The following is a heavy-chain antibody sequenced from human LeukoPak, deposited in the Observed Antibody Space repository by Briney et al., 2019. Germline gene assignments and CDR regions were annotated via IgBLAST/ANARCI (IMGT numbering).Heavy chain of an antibody. J-gene: IGHJ6*03. CDR2: IYTSGST. Sequence: SETLSLTCTVSGGSISSGSYYWSWIRQPAGKGLEWIGRIYTSGSTNYNPSLKSRVTISVDTSKNQFSLKLSSVTAADTAVYYCARDVQQLVETGYYYYYMDAWGKGTTVTVSS. CDR1: GGSISSGSYY. CDR3: ARDVQQLVETGYYYYYMDA. V-gene: IGHV4-61*02. D-gene: IGHD6-6*01.